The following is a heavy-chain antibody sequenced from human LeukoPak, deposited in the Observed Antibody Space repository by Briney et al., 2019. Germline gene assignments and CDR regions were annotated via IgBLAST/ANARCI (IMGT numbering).Heavy chain of an antibody. Sequence: GASVKVSCKASGYTFTGYYMHWVRQAPGQGLEWMGRINPNSGGTNYAQKFQGRVTMTRDTSISTAYMELSRLRSDDTAVYHCARAGSGWHFSGMDVWGQGTTVTVSS. CDR2: INPNSGGT. V-gene: IGHV1-2*06. CDR3: ARAGSGWHFSGMDV. J-gene: IGHJ6*02. CDR1: GYTFTGYY. D-gene: IGHD6-19*01.